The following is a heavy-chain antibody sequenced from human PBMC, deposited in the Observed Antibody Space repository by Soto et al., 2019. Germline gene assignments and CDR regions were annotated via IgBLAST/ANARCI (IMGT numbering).Heavy chain of an antibody. D-gene: IGHD1-1*01. J-gene: IGHJ4*02. Sequence: EVQLLESGGNAVQPGGSLGLSCAASGFTFSTYAMTWVRQAPGKGLEWVSHISANGDTTYYADSVKGRFTVSRDNSKNTLFLRMNSLRAEDTAVYYCAKNLLDLGLDYWGQGTLVTVSS. CDR3: AKNLLDLGLDY. CDR1: GFTFSTYA. V-gene: IGHV3-23*01. CDR2: ISANGDTT.